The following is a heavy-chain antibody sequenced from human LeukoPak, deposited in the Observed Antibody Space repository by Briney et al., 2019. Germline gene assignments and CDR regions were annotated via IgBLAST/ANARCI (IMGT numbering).Heavy chain of an antibody. CDR2: IYHSGST. Sequence: SETLSLTCAVSGYSISSGYYWGWIRQPPGKGLEWIGSIYHSGSTYYNPSLKSRVTISVDTSKNQFSLKLSSVTAADTAVYYCARGKGTRIAAAGSRNYYYYMDVWGKGTTVTVSS. CDR1: GYSISSGYY. D-gene: IGHD6-13*01. CDR3: ARGKGTRIAAAGSRNYYYYMDV. J-gene: IGHJ6*03. V-gene: IGHV4-38-2*01.